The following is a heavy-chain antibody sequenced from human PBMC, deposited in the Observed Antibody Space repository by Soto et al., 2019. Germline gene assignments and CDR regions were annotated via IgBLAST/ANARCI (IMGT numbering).Heavy chain of an antibody. V-gene: IGHV6-1*01. CDR1: GDSVSSGSAA. CDR2: TYYRSKWYH. Sequence: SQTLSLTCAISGDSVSSGSAAWSWIRQSPSRGLEWLGRTYYRSKWYHDYAASVKSRMTINLDISKNQFSLQLNSVTPEDASFYYCAGDHGYSLDYWGQGIPVTVSS. J-gene: IGHJ4*02. D-gene: IGHD5-12*01. CDR3: AGDHGYSLDY.